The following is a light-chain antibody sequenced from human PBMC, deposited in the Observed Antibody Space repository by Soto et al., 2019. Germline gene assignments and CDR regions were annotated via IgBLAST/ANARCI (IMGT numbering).Light chain of an antibody. V-gene: IGKV3-20*01. CDR1: QSISTY. CDR3: QQYTGPPTT. Sequence: EMLVTQSPATLSMSPGGRATLSCRTSQSISTYLAWYQQKLGQAPRLIIYGASTRATGVPDRFTGSGSGKDFTLTITRLEPEDSAVYFCQQYTGPPTTFGQGTRLEIK. J-gene: IGKJ5*01. CDR2: GAS.